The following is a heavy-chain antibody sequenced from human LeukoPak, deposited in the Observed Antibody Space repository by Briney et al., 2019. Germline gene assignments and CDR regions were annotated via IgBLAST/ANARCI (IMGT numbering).Heavy chain of an antibody. V-gene: IGHV1-2*02. CDR1: GYTFTGYY. CDR2: INPNSGGT. Sequence: ASVKVSCKASGYTFTGYYMHWVRQAPGQGLEWMGWINPNSGGTNYAQKFQGRVTMTRDTSISTAYMELSRLRSDDTAVYYCARQDCSSTSCYTAGLSGYGMDVWGQGTTVTVSS. CDR3: ARQDCSSTSCYTAGLSGYGMDV. J-gene: IGHJ6*02. D-gene: IGHD2-2*02.